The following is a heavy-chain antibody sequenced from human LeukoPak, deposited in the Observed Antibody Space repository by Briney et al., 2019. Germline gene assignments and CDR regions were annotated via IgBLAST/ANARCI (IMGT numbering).Heavy chain of an antibody. CDR2: IYSSGST. D-gene: IGHD4-17*01. V-gene: IGHV4-59*08. CDR3: ARRSPRTTENYFDN. Sequence: SETQSLTCTVSGDSIRGYYWGWIRLPPGKGLEWIGHIYSSGSTFYSPSLRSRLTISVDTSKNQFSLKATSVTAADTATYFCARRSPRTTENYFDNWGQGTLVTVSS. CDR1: GDSIRGYY. J-gene: IGHJ4*02.